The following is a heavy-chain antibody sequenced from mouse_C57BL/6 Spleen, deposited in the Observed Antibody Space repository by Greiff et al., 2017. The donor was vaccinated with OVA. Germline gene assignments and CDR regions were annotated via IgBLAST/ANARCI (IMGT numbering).Heavy chain of an antibody. Sequence: EVKLMESGPELVKPGASVKISCKASGYSFTDYNMNWVKQSNGKSLEWIGVINPNYGTTSYNQKFKGKATLTVDQSSSTAYMQLNSLTSEDSAVYYCARSYYGSRDAMDYWGQGTSVTVSS. V-gene: IGHV1-39*01. CDR1: GYSFTDYN. J-gene: IGHJ4*01. CDR2: INPNYGTT. D-gene: IGHD1-1*01. CDR3: ARSYYGSRDAMDY.